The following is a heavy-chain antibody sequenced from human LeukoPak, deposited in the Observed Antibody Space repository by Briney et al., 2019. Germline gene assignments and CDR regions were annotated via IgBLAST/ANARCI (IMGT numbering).Heavy chain of an antibody. V-gene: IGHV3-30*01. Sequence: PGGSLRLSCAASGFTFSSYAMPWVRQAPGKGLEWVAVISYDGSNKYYADSVEGRFTISRDNSKNTLYLQMNSLRAEDTAVYYCARDRGYDFWSGYPRYWGQGTLVTVSS. CDR2: ISYDGSNK. D-gene: IGHD3-3*01. CDR1: GFTFSSYA. J-gene: IGHJ4*02. CDR3: ARDRGYDFWSGYPRY.